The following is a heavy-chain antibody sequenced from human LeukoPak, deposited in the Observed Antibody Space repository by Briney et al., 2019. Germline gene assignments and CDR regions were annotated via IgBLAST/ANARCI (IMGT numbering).Heavy chain of an antibody. V-gene: IGHV4-4*09. CDR3: ARHVGFDI. Sequence: SETLSLNCTVSGVSISTYYWTWIRQAPRKGLDWIGYIYTSGSTKYNPSLKSRVTISAATPKNQFSLRLNSVTAADTAVYYCARHVGFDIWGPGTMVVVSS. J-gene: IGHJ3*02. CDR2: IYTSGST. CDR1: GVSISTYY. D-gene: IGHD3-10*02.